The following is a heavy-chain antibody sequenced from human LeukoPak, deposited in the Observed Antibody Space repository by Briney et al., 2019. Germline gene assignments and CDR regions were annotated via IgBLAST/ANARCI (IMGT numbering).Heavy chain of an antibody. D-gene: IGHD2-8*01. CDR3: ARGPKVTFVLMVYAISNYYYYMDV. CDR1: GGSFSGYY. J-gene: IGHJ6*03. Sequence: SETLSLTCAVYGGSFSGYYWSWIRQPPGKGLGWIGEINHSGSTNYNPSLKSRVTISVDTSKNQFSLKLSSVTAADTAVYYCARGPKVTFVLMVYAISNYYYYMDVWGKGTTVTVSS. V-gene: IGHV4-34*01. CDR2: INHSGST.